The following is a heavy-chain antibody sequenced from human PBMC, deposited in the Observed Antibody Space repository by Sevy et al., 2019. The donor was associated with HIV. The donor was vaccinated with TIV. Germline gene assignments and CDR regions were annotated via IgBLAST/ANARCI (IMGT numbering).Heavy chain of an antibody. D-gene: IGHD3-10*01. CDR2: IKQDGSEK. J-gene: IGHJ3*02. CDR1: GFSFSWYW. Sequence: GESLRLSCAASGFSFSWYWMSWVRQTPEKGLEWVANIKQDGSEKNYVDSVKGRFTISRDNGKNSLYRQMNSLRGEDTGVYYCAYKGGSRRNDAFDIWGEGTVVSVS. V-gene: IGHV3-7*01. CDR3: AYKGGSRRNDAFDI.